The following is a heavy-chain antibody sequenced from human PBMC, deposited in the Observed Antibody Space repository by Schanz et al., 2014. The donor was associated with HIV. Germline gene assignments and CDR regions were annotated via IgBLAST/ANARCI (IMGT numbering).Heavy chain of an antibody. Sequence: VQLVESGGGVVQPGRSLRLSCAASGFTFSSYGMHWVRQAPGKGLEWVSTISGSGGSTYYADSVKGRFTISRDNSKNTLYLQMNNLRREDTAVYFCARDQTTINYYYYALDVWGQGTTVTVTS. CDR2: ISGSGGST. V-gene: IGHV3-23*04. D-gene: IGHD1-1*01. CDR3: ARDQTTINYYYYALDV. J-gene: IGHJ6*02. CDR1: GFTFSSYG.